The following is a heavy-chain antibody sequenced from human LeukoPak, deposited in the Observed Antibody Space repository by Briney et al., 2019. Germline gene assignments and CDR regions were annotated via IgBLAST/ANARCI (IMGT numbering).Heavy chain of an antibody. Sequence: PGGSLRLSCAASGFTFSSYAMSWVRQAPGKGLEWVSVISGSGGSTYYADSVKGRFTISRDNSKNTLYPQMNSLRAEDTAVYYCANQYYYDSSGYYSGAYWGQGTLVTVSS. D-gene: IGHD3-22*01. CDR1: GFTFSSYA. V-gene: IGHV3-23*01. CDR2: ISGSGGST. CDR3: ANQYYYDSSGYYSGAY. J-gene: IGHJ4*02.